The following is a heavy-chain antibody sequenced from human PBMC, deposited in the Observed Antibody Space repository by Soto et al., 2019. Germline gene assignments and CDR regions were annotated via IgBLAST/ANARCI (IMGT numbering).Heavy chain of an antibody. CDR1: GFRFNTNW. CDR2: IKHDGSER. CDR3: ARELSWSGRDY. Sequence: EVQLVESGGGLVQPGGSLRLSCAASGFRFNTNWMSWVRQAPGKGLEWVANIKHDGSERNLLDSVRGRFTISTDNAKSSLYLQMNSLRLEDTAVYYCARELSWSGRDYWGQGTLVIVSP. D-gene: IGHD3-10*01. V-gene: IGHV3-7*01. J-gene: IGHJ4*02.